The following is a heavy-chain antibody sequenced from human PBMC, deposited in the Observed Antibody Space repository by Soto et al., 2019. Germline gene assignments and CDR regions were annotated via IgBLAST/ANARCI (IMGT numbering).Heavy chain of an antibody. Sequence: TSETLSLTCTVSGGSISSGDYYWSWIRQPPGKGLEWIGYIYYSGSTYYNPSLKSRVTISVDTSKNQFSLKLSSVTAADTAVYYCARALSIPLFDIWGQGTMVTVSS. CDR3: ARALSIPLFDI. CDR1: GGSISSGDYY. CDR2: IYYSGST. V-gene: IGHV4-30-4*01. D-gene: IGHD2-2*01. J-gene: IGHJ3*02.